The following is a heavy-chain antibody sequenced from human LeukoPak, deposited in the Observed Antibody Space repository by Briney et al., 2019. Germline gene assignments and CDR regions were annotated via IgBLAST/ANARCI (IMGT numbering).Heavy chain of an antibody. Sequence: SVKVSCKASGGTFSSYAISWVRQAPGQGLEWMGGIIPIFGTANYAQKFQGRVTITADESTSTACVELSSLRSADTAVYYCARVEYSSSVASGIFDYWGQGTLVTVSS. CDR1: GGTFSSYA. D-gene: IGHD6-6*01. V-gene: IGHV1-69*13. J-gene: IGHJ4*02. CDR3: ARVEYSSSVASGIFDY. CDR2: IIPIFGTA.